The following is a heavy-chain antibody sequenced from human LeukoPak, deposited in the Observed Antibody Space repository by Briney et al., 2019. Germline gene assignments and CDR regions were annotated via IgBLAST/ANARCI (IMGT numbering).Heavy chain of an antibody. CDR2: IRYDGSNK. V-gene: IGHV3-30*02. Sequence: GGSLRLSCAASGFTFSSYGMNWVRQAPGKGLEWVAFIRYDGSNKYYADSVKGRFTISRDNSKNTLYLQMNSLRAEDTAVYYCAKDLLYYDYVLGSSWPFDYWGQGTLVTVSS. D-gene: IGHD3-16*01. CDR1: GFTFSSYG. J-gene: IGHJ4*02. CDR3: AKDLLYYDYVLGSSWPFDY.